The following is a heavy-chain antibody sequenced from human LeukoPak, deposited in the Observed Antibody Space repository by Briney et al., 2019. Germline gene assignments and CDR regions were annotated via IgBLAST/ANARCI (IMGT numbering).Heavy chain of an antibody. CDR2: TYYRSQWYS. CDR3: AILRTASSFDF. Sequence: SQTLSLTCAISGESVSRNDAAWSWIRQSPSRGLEWLGRTYYRSQWYSEYAVSVKSRISINPDTSKNQFSLQLNSVTPEDTAIYYCAILRTASSFDFWGQGTLVTVSS. J-gene: IGHJ4*02. CDR1: GESVSRNDAA. D-gene: IGHD1-1*01. V-gene: IGHV6-1*01.